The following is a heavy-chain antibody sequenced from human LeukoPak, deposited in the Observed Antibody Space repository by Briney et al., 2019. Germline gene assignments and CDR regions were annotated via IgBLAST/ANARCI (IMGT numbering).Heavy chain of an antibody. D-gene: IGHD5-24*01. V-gene: IGHV3-48*03. CDR3: ARESREMATLIDY. J-gene: IGHJ4*02. CDR1: GFIFSSYE. Sequence: GGSLRLSCAASGFIFSSYEMNWVRQAPGKGLEWASYISSSGSSIYYADSVKGRFTISRDNAKNSLYLQMNSLRAEDTAVYYCARESREMATLIDYWGPGTLVTVSS. CDR2: ISSSGSSI.